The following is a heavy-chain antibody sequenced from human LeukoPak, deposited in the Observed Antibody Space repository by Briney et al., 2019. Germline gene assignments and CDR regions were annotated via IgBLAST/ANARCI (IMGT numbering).Heavy chain of an antibody. V-gene: IGHV3-23*01. J-gene: IGHJ3*02. CDR1: GFTFSSYA. D-gene: IGHD3-22*01. Sequence: GGSLRLSCAASGFTFSSYAMSWVRQAPGKGLEWVSAMSGSGGSTYYADSVKGRFTISRDNSKNTLYLQMNGLRAEDTAVYYCATYYYDSSGYFDAFDIWGQGTMVTVSS. CDR3: ATYYYDSSGYFDAFDI. CDR2: MSGSGGST.